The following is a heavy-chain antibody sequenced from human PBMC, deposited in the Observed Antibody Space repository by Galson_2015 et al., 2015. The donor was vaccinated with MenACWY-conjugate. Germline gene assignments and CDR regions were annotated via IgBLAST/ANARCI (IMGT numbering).Heavy chain of an antibody. J-gene: IGHJ4*02. V-gene: IGHV4-39*01. CDR2: IYYSGST. D-gene: IGHD1-1*01. CDR3: ARTSTTGTDGYFDY. CDR1: GGSISSSSYY. Sequence: SETLSLTCTVSGGSISSSSYYWGWIRQPPGKGLEWIGSIYYSGSTYYNPSLKSRVTISVDTSKNQFSLKLSSVTAADTAVYYCARTSTTGTDGYFDYWGQGTLVTVSS.